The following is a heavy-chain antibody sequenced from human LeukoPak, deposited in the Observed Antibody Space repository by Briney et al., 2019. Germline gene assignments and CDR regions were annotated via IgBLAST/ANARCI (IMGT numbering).Heavy chain of an antibody. D-gene: IGHD3-22*01. CDR3: ARDISYYDSSGYYPDY. CDR1: GFTFSSYS. CDR2: ISSSSSYI. Sequence: GGSLRLSCAASGFTFSSYSMKWVRQAPGKGLEWVSSISSSSSYIYYADSVKGRFTISRDNAKNSLYLQMNSLRAEDTAVYYCARDISYYDSSGYYPDYWGQGTLVTVSS. V-gene: IGHV3-21*01. J-gene: IGHJ4*02.